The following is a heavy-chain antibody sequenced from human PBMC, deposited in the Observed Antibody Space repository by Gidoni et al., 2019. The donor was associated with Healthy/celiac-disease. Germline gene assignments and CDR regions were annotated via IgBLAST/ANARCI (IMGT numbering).Heavy chain of an antibody. Sequence: EAQLVESGGGLVQPGGSLRLSCAASGFTFSSSEMNWVRQAPGKGLEWVSYISSSGSTIYYADSVKGRFTISRDNAKNSLYLQMNSLRAEDTAVYYCARDRGELLGIYYYGIDVWGQGTTVTVSS. CDR3: ARDRGELLGIYYYGIDV. D-gene: IGHD1-26*01. CDR1: GFTFSSSE. J-gene: IGHJ6*02. V-gene: IGHV3-48*03. CDR2: ISSSGSTI.